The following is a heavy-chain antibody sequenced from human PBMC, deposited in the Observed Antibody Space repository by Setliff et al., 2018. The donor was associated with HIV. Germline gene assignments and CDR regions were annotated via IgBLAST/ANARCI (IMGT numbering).Heavy chain of an antibody. CDR1: GYTFTTYG. CDR3: ARTPARKGRGVYYFDY. Sequence: ASVKVSCKASGYTFTTYGITWVRQAPGQGLEWMGWISAYNGNTNYAQKLQGRVTMATDTSTSTAYLELRSLRSDDTAVYYCARTPARKGRGVYYFDYWGQGTLVTVSS. J-gene: IGHJ4*02. CDR2: ISAYNGNT. D-gene: IGHD1-26*01. V-gene: IGHV1-18*01.